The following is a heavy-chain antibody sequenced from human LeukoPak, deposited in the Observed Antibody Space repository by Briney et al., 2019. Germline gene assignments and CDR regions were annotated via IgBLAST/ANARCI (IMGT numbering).Heavy chain of an antibody. CDR3: AKMSYDYVWGSYRSYYFDY. CDR2: ISGSGGST. V-gene: IGHV3-23*01. CDR1: GFTFSSYG. D-gene: IGHD3-16*02. J-gene: IGHJ4*02. Sequence: PGGSLRLSCAASGFTFSSYGMSWVRQAPGKGLEWVSAISGSGGSTYYADSVKGRFTISRDNSKNTLYLQMNSLRAEDTAVYYCAKMSYDYVWGSYRSYYFDYWGQGTLVTVSS.